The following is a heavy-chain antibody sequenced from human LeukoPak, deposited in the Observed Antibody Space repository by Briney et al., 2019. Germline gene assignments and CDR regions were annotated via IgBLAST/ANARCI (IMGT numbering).Heavy chain of an antibody. CDR3: ARARFLEWLYNWFDP. D-gene: IGHD3-3*01. J-gene: IGHJ5*02. CDR1: GFTFDDYG. V-gene: IGHV3-20*04. CDR2: INWNGGST. Sequence: GGSLRLSCAASGFTFDDYGMSWVRQAPGKGLEWVSGINWNGGSTGYADSVKGRFTISRDNAKNSLYLQMNSLRAEDTALYYCARARFLEWLYNWFDPWGQGTLVTVSS.